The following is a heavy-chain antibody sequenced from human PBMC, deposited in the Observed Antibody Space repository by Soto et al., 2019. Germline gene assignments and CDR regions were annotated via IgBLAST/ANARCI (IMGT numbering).Heavy chain of an antibody. D-gene: IGHD2-15*01. CDR3: ARAGDIVVVVDWFDP. CDR1: GGSFSGYY. J-gene: IGHJ5*02. CDR2: INHSGST. Sequence: TLSLTCAVYGGSFSGYYWSWIRQPPGKGLEWIGEINHSGSTNYNPSLKSRVTISVDTSKNQFSLKLSSVTAADTAVYYCARAGDIVVVVDWFDPWGQGTLVTVSS. V-gene: IGHV4-34*01.